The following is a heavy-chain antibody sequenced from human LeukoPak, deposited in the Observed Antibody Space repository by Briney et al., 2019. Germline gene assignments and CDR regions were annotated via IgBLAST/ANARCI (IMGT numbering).Heavy chain of an antibody. CDR3: ARPYYDILTGYSPVGY. CDR2: IIPILGIA. Sequence: SVKLSCKASGGTFSSYAISWVRQAPGQGLEWIGRIIPILGIANYAQKFQGRVTITADKSTSTAYMELSSLRSEDTAVYYCARPYYDILTGYSPVGYWGQGTLVTVSS. J-gene: IGHJ4*02. D-gene: IGHD3-9*01. CDR1: GGTFSSYA. V-gene: IGHV1-69*04.